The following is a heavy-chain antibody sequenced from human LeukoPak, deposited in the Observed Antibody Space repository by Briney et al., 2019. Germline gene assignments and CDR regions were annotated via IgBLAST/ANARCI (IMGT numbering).Heavy chain of an antibody. D-gene: IGHD3-10*01. CDR1: GFTLSSHD. V-gene: IGHV3-13*04. CDR3: ARVVRGGFDY. Sequence: GGSLRLSCAASGFTLSSHDMHWVRQATGKGLEWVSAIGTAGDTYYPGSVKGRFTISRENAKNSLYLQMNSLRAGGTAVYYCARVVRGGFDYWGQGTLVTVSS. CDR2: IGTAGDT. J-gene: IGHJ4*02.